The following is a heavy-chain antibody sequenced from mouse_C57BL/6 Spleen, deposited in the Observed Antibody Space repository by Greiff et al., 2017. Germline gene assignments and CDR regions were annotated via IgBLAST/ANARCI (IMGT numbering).Heavy chain of an antibody. CDR3: ARDYGSKDWFAY. J-gene: IGHJ3*01. CDR2: IHPNSGST. D-gene: IGHD1-1*01. V-gene: IGHV1-64*01. Sequence: QVQLKQPGAELVKPGASVKLSCKASGYTFTSYWMPWVKQRPGQGLEWIGMIHPNSGSTNYNEKFKSKATLTVDKSASTAYMQLSSLTSEDSAVYYCARDYGSKDWFAYWGQGTLVTVSA. CDR1: GYTFTSYW.